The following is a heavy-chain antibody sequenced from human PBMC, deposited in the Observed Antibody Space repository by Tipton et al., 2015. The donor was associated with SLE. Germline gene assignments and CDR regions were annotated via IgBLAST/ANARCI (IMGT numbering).Heavy chain of an antibody. D-gene: IGHD6-19*01. V-gene: IGHV4-4*09. Sequence: TLSLTCTVSGGSISSHYWGWIRQPPGKGLEWIGYIYTSGSTNYNPSLKSRVAISVDTSKNQFSLKVNSVTAADTAMYYCARGGGRTAVAGSGWFDPWGQGTLVTVSS. CDR2: IYTSGST. CDR1: GGSISSHY. J-gene: IGHJ5*02. CDR3: ARGGGRTAVAGSGWFDP.